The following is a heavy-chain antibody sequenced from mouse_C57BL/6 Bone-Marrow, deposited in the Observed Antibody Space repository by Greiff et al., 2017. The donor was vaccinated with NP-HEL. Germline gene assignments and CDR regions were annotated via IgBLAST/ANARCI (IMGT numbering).Heavy chain of an antibody. Sequence: EVKVEESGGGLVQPGGSLSLSCAASGFTFTDYYMSWIRQPPGKALEWLGFIRNKANGYTTEYSASVKGRFTISRDNSQSILYLQMNALRAEDSATYYSARAKGERRGYYFEYWGQGTTLTVSS. CDR1: GFTFTDYY. CDR2: IRNKANGYTT. CDR3: ARAKGERRGYYFEY. D-gene: IGHD1-3*01. J-gene: IGHJ2*01. V-gene: IGHV7-3*01.